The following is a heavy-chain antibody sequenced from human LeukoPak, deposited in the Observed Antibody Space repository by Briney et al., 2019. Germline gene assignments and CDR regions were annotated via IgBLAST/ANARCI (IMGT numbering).Heavy chain of an antibody. CDR3: ARHDDSSGYYFFPTYYFDY. Sequence: KTSETLSLTCAVYGGSFSGYYWSWIRQPPGKGLEWIGEINHSGSTNYNPSLKSRVTISVDTSKNQFSLKLSSVTAADTAVYYCARHDDSSGYYFFPTYYFDYWGQGTLVTVSS. J-gene: IGHJ4*02. V-gene: IGHV4-34*01. CDR1: GGSFSGYY. D-gene: IGHD3-22*01. CDR2: INHSGST.